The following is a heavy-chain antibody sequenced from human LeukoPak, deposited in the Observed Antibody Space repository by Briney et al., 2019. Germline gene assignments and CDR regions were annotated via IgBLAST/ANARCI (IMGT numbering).Heavy chain of an antibody. CDR1: GGSISSYY. CDR2: ISYSERT. CDR3: TRTLDDGTLDS. J-gene: IGHJ4*02. D-gene: IGHD1-1*01. Sequence: SETLSLTCTVSGGSISSYYWSWIRQPAGKGLEWIAYISYSERTNYNPSLKSRVTISLDTSQNQFSLKLSSVTAADTAVYYCTRTLDDGTLDSWGQGTLVTVSS. V-gene: IGHV4-59*01.